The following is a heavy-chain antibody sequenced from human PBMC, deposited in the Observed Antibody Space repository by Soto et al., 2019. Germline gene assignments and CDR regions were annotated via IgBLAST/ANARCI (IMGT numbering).Heavy chain of an antibody. D-gene: IGHD5-18*01. CDR1: GFTFSSCS. CDR3: ARVGRYSYGYGLYYYGMDV. Sequence: VGSLRLSCTVSGFTFSSCSMNWVRKGPGKGLEWVSSISISSSSIYYAGSVKGRFTISRDNAKNSLYLQMNSLRAEDTAVYYCARVGRYSYGYGLYYYGMDVWGQGTTVTVSS. V-gene: IGHV3-21*01. J-gene: IGHJ6*02. CDR2: ISISSSSI.